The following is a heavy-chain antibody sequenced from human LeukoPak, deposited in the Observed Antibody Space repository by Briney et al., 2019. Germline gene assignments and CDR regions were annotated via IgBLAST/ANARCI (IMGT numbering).Heavy chain of an antibody. J-gene: IGHJ6*02. CDR2: ISYDGSNK. CDR1: GFTFSSNA. Sequence: GGSLRLSCAASGFTFSSNAMCWVRQAPGKGLEWVAVISYDGSNKYYADSVKGRFTISRDNSKNTLYLQMNSLRAEDTAVYYCARAEVVLMVYAIPPRYYYYGMDVWGQGTTVTVSS. V-gene: IGHV3-30-3*01. D-gene: IGHD2-8*01. CDR3: ARAEVVLMVYAIPPRYYYYGMDV.